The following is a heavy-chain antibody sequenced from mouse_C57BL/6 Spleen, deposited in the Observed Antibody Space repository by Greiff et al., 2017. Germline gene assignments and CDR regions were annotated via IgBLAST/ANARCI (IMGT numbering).Heavy chain of an antibody. CDR3: ARPDYYGSSYSRWYFDV. CDR2: IDPSDSYT. D-gene: IGHD1-1*01. J-gene: IGHJ1*03. Sequence: VQLQQPGAELVKPGASVKLSCKASGYTFTSYWMQWVKQRPGQGLEWIGEIDPSDSYTNYNQKFKGKATLTVDTSSSTAYMQLSSLTSEDSAVYYCARPDYYGSSYSRWYFDVWGTGTTVTVSS. V-gene: IGHV1-50*01. CDR1: GYTFTSYW.